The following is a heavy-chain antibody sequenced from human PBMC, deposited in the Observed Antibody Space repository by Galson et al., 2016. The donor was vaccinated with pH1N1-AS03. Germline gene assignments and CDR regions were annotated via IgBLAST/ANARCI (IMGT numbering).Heavy chain of an antibody. CDR1: GFTFNRHG. Sequence: SLRLSCAASGFTFNRHGMHWVRQAPGKGLEWVAFIRSDGSVKYYEDSVKGRLTMSRDNSKNKLFLQMNSLRAEDTAIYYCVKAPQRYGHDAFDIWGQGTMVTVSS. CDR2: IRSDGSVK. V-gene: IGHV3-30*02. D-gene: IGHD4-17*01. J-gene: IGHJ3*02. CDR3: VKAPQRYGHDAFDI.